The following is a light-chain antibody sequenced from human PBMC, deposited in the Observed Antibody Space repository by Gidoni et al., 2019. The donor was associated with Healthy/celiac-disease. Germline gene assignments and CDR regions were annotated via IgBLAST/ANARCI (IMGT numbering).Light chain of an antibody. CDR2: CAS. V-gene: IGKV3-20*01. Sequence: EIVLTQSPVTLSLSPGERATLSCRASQSVSSSYLAWYQQKPGQAPRLLIYCASSRATGIPDRFSGSGSGTDFTLTISRLEPEDCAVYYCQQYGSSPLYTFGQGTKLEIK. CDR3: QQYGSSPLYT. J-gene: IGKJ2*01. CDR1: QSVSSSY.